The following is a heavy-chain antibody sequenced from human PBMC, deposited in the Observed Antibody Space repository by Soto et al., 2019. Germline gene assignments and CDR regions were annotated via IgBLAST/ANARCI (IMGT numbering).Heavy chain of an antibody. J-gene: IGHJ5*02. CDR2: ISSSGSTI. V-gene: IGHV3-11*01. CDR1: GFTFSDYY. CDR3: ARDGVGSCSSTACYPRYDWFDP. Sequence: GGSLRLSCAASGFTFSDYYMSWIRQAPGKGLEWVSYISSSGSTIYYADSVKGRFTISRDNAKNSLYLQMNSLRAEDTAVYYCARDGVGSCSSTACYPRYDWFDPWGQGTLVTVS. D-gene: IGHD2-2*01.